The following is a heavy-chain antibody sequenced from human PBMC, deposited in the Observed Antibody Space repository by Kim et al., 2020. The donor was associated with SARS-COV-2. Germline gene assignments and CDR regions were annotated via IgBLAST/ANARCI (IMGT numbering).Heavy chain of an antibody. V-gene: IGHV3-15*01. Sequence: GGSLRLSCAASGFTFSNAWMSWVRQAPGKGLEWVGRIKSKTDGGTTYYAAPVKGRFTISRDDSKNTLYLQMNSLKTEDTAVYYCTTEYYYGSGSYYNEGYYYYGMDVWGQGTTVTVSS. CDR2: IKSKTDGGTT. CDR1: GFTFSNAW. CDR3: TTEYYYGSGSYYNEGYYYYGMDV. D-gene: IGHD3-10*01. J-gene: IGHJ6*02.